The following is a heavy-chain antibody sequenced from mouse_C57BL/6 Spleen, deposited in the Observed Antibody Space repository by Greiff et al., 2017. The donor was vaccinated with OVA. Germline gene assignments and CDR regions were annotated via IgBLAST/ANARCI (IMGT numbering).Heavy chain of an antibody. Sequence: EVQLQQSGPELVKPGASVKIPCKASGYTFTDYNMDWVKQSHGKSLEWIGYIYPNNGGTIYNQKFKGKATLTADKSSSTAYMELRSLTSEDTAVYYDARYPNIRDPHGFDDWGQGTTLTVSS. V-gene: IGHV1-18*01. D-gene: IGHD5-1*01. CDR3: ARYPNIRDPHGFDD. J-gene: IGHJ2*01. CDR1: GYTFTDYN. CDR2: IYPNNGGT.